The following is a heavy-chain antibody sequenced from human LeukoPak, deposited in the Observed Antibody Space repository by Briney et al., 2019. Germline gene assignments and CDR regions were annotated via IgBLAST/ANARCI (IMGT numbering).Heavy chain of an antibody. Sequence: PSETLSLTCAVSGYSISSGYYWGWVRQPPGEGLEWIGSIYHSGSTYYNPSLKSRVTISVDTSKNQFSLKLSSVTAADTAVYYCARHGYSSGWYLFAFDPWGQGTLVTVSS. V-gene: IGHV4-38-2*01. J-gene: IGHJ5*02. CDR3: ARHGYSSGWYLFAFDP. CDR2: IYHSGST. CDR1: GYSISSGYY. D-gene: IGHD6-19*01.